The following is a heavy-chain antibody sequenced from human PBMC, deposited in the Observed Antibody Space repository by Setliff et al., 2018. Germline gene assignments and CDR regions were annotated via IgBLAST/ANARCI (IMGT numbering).Heavy chain of an antibody. CDR1: GYTFTSYG. Sequence: ASVKVSCKASGYTFTSYGSSWVRQAPGQGLEWMGWISAYNGNTNYAQKLQGRVTMTTDTSTSTAYMELGSLRSDDTAVYYCAREGSQLQFLEPYYFDYWGQGTLVTVSS. J-gene: IGHJ4*02. CDR2: ISAYNGNT. CDR3: AREGSQLQFLEPYYFDY. D-gene: IGHD3-3*01. V-gene: IGHV1-18*01.